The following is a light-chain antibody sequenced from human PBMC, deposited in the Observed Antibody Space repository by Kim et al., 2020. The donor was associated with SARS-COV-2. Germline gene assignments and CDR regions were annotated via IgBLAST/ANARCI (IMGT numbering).Light chain of an antibody. Sequence: IQLTQSPSSLPASVGDRVTITCRASQGISSYLAWYQQKPGKAPKLLIYAASTLESGVPSMFSGSGSGTDFTLTISSLQPEDFATYYCQQLNSYRTFGQGTKVEIK. V-gene: IGKV1-9*01. J-gene: IGKJ1*01. CDR2: AAS. CDR3: QQLNSYRT. CDR1: QGISSY.